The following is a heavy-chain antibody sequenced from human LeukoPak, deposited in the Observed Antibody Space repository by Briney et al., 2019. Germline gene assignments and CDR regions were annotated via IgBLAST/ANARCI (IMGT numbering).Heavy chain of an antibody. J-gene: IGHJ4*02. D-gene: IGHD3-22*01. Sequence: GGSLRLSCAASGFTFSSYSMNWVRQAPGKGLEWVSSISSSSSYIYYADSVKGRFTISRDNAKNSLYLQMNSLRAEDTAVYYCATYAHYDSSGYIDYWGQGTLVTVSS. CDR2: ISSSSSYI. CDR1: GFTFSSYS. V-gene: IGHV3-21*01. CDR3: ATYAHYDSSGYIDY.